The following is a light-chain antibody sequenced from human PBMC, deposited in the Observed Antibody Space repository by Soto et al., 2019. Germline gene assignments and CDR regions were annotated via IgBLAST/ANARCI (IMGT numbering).Light chain of an antibody. V-gene: IGLV1-40*01. CDR3: QSYDSSLSGVV. Sequence: QSVLTQPPSVSGAPGQRVTISCTGGSSNIGAGYYVHWYQQLPGTAPKLLIYGNSNRPSVVPDRFSGSKSGTSASLAITGLQAEDEADYYCQSYDSSLSGVVFGGGTKLTVL. CDR2: GNS. J-gene: IGLJ2*01. CDR1: SSNIGAGYY.